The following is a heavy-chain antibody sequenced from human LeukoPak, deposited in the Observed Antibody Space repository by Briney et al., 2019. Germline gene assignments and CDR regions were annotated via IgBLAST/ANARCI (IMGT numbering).Heavy chain of an antibody. J-gene: IGHJ4*02. CDR3: AADRAAMVTGY. Sequence: SVKVSCKASGFTFTSSAVQWVRQARGQRLEWIGWIVVGSGNTNHAQKFQERVTITRDMSTSAAYMELSSLRSEDTAVYYCAADRAAMVTGYWGQGTLVTVSS. CDR1: GFTFTSSA. CDR2: IVVGSGNT. D-gene: IGHD5-18*01. V-gene: IGHV1-58*01.